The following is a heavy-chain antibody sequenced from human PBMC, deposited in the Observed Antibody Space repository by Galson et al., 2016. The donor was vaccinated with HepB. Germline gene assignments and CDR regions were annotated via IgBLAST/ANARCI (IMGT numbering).Heavy chain of an antibody. J-gene: IGHJ5*02. Sequence: SETLSLTCTVAGGSISSYYWSWIRQSPGKGLEWIGYVHYSGNTNYNPSLKSRVTISVDTSKNQFSLKLTSVTAADTAVYYCARESRRFYFDTDNHPKPIDNWFDPWGQGTLVTVSS. CDR3: ARESRRFYFDTDNHPKPIDNWFDP. D-gene: IGHD3-22*01. CDR2: VHYSGNT. V-gene: IGHV4-59*01. CDR1: GGSISSYY.